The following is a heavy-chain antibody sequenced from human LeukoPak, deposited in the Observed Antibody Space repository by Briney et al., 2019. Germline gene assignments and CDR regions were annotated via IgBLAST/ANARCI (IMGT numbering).Heavy chain of an antibody. V-gene: IGHV4-59*12. CDR1: GGSISSYY. D-gene: IGHD3-10*01. J-gene: IGHJ5*02. CDR2: IYYSGST. Sequence: PSETLSLTCTVSGGSISSYYWSWIRQPPGKGLEWIGYIYYSGSTYYNPSLKSRVTISVDTSKNQFSLKLSSVTAADTAVYYCARDHYDYYGSGRLNWFDPWGQGTLVTVSS. CDR3: ARDHYDYYGSGRLNWFDP.